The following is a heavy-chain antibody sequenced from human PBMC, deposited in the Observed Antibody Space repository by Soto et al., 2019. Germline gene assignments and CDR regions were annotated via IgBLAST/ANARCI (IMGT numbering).Heavy chain of an antibody. J-gene: IGHJ6*02. V-gene: IGHV3-23*01. D-gene: IGHD1-1*01. CDR3: VKSGTTHYAMDV. CDR1: GFTFISYA. Sequence: QAGGSLRLSCAASGFTFISYAMTWVRQAPGKGLECVSGISGSGGRTYYADSVEGRFTISRDNFKNRLYLQMNSPRAEDTAVYYCVKSGTTHYAMDVWGQGTTVTVSS. CDR2: ISGSGGRT.